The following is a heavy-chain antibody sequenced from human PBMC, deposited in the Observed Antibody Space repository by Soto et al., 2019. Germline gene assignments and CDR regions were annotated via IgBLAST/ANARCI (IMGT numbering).Heavy chain of an antibody. D-gene: IGHD6-13*01. V-gene: IGHV4-34*01. J-gene: IGHJ4*02. Sequence: QVQLQQWGAGLLKPSETLSLTCAVYGGSFSGYYWSWIRQPPGKGLEWIGEINHSGSTNYNPSLKSRVTISVDTSKNQFSLKLSSVTAADTAVYYCASLSSSLDFDYWGQGTLVTVSS. CDR2: INHSGST. CDR1: GGSFSGYY. CDR3: ASLSSSLDFDY.